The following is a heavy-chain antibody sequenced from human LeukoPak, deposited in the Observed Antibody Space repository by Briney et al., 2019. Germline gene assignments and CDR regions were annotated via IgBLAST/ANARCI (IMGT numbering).Heavy chain of an antibody. V-gene: IGHV4-4*07. CDR2: IYTSGST. Sequence: PSETLSLTCTVSGASISSYYWSWIRQPAGKGLEWIGRIYTSGSTNYNPSLKSRVTMSVDTSKNQFSLKFSSVTAADTAVYYCESYSGSNAYYAYWGQGTLVTVSS. CDR3: ESYSGSNAYYAY. D-gene: IGHD1-26*01. CDR1: GASISSYY. J-gene: IGHJ4*02.